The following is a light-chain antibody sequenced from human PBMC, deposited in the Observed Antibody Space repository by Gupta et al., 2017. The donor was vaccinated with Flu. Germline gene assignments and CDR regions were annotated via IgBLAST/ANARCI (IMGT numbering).Light chain of an antibody. CDR1: QSLIDSDGNTY. CDR2: EIS. J-gene: IGKJ1*01. CDR3: MQAAQIPRT. V-gene: IGKV2-24*01. Sequence: TLGQPASISCRSSQSLIDSDGNTYLSWLHQRPGQSPRLLIYEISKRFPGVPDRFSGSGAGTDFTLRISRVEAEDAGVYYCMQAAQIPRTFGQGTKVEIK.